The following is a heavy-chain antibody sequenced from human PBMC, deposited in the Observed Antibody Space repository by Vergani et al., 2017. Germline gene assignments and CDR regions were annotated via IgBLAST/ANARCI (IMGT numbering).Heavy chain of an antibody. V-gene: IGHV3-33*01. J-gene: IGHJ6*03. CDR2: IWYDGSKE. CDR1: GFTLSSHA. CDR3: ARSGECAHAVCYVTYYYCMDV. Sequence: QVQLEESGGGVVQPGRSLRLSCAGSGFTLSSHAMHWVRQAPGKGLEWVAVIWYDGSKEYYADSVKGRFTISRDNSKNTVYLQMNNLRAGDTAVYYCARSGECAHAVCYVTYYYCMDVWGKGTAVTVSS. D-gene: IGHD2-8*01.